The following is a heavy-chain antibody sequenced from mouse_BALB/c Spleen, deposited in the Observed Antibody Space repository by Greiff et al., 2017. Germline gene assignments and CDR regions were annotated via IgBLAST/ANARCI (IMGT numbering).Heavy chain of an antibody. CDR1: GFTFSDFY. Sequence: EVKVVESGGGLVQPGGSLRLSCATSGFTFSDFYMEWVRQPPGKRLEWIAASRNKANDYTTEYSASVKGRFIVSRDTSQSILYLQMNALRAEDTAIYYCARDAHYYGSSYYWYFDVWGAGTTVTVSS. D-gene: IGHD1-1*01. CDR3: ARDAHYYGSSYYWYFDV. V-gene: IGHV7-1*02. J-gene: IGHJ1*01. CDR2: SRNKANDYTT.